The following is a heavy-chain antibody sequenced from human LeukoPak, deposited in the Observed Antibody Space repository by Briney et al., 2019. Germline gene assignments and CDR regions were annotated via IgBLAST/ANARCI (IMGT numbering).Heavy chain of an antibody. CDR2: IRWNSGSI. J-gene: IGHJ4*02. D-gene: IGHD5-18*01. Sequence: GGSLRLSCAASGFTFDDYAMHWVRQAPGKGLEWVSGIRWNSGSIGYADSVKGRFTISRDNAKNSLYLQMNSLRAEDTALYYCAKDIGAYSYGCFDYWGQGTLVTVSS. CDR3: AKDIGAYSYGCFDY. V-gene: IGHV3-9*01. CDR1: GFTFDDYA.